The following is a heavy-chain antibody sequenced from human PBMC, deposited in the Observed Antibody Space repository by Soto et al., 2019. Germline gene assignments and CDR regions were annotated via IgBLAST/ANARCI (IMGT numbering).Heavy chain of an antibody. CDR3: ARDGLSVVLDHTYGMDV. CDR2: IIPILGIA. V-gene: IGHV1-69*08. D-gene: IGHD3-22*01. CDR1: GGTFSSYT. Sequence: QVQLVQSGAEVKKPGSSVKVSCKASGGTFSSYTINWVRQAPGQGLEWMGRIIPILGIANYVQKFQGRVTITADISTSIAYMELSSLRSEDTAVYYCARDGLSVVLDHTYGMDVWCQGTTVTVSS. J-gene: IGHJ6*02.